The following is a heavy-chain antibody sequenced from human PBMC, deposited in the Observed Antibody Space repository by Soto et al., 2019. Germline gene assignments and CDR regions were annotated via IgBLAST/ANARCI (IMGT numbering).Heavy chain of an antibody. CDR2: IYLGDSDT. J-gene: IGHJ6*02. V-gene: IGHV5-51*01. CDR1: GYDFVSNW. CDR3: ALTGGFAPVYGFDV. D-gene: IGHD3-16*01. Sequence: PGESLKISCSGHGYDFVSNWLGWVRQRPGKGLEWMGIIYLGDSDTRYSPSFEGQVILSADRSTSTVFLEWSFLQTSDSAMDFCALTGGFAPVYGFDVWGQGTSVTVSS.